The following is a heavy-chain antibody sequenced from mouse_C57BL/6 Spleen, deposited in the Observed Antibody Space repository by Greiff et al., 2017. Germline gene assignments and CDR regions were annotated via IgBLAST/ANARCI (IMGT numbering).Heavy chain of an antibody. D-gene: IGHD2-4*01. CDR3: ARYDYSYAMDD. Sequence: EVKLVVSGGDLVKPGGSLKLSCAASGFTFSSYGMSWVRQTPDKRLEWVATISSGGSYTYYPDSVKGRFTIARDTAKNTLYLQMSSLKSEDTAMYYCARYDYSYAMDDWGQGTSVTVSS. J-gene: IGHJ4*01. CDR1: GFTFSSYG. V-gene: IGHV5-6*02. CDR2: ISSGGSYT.